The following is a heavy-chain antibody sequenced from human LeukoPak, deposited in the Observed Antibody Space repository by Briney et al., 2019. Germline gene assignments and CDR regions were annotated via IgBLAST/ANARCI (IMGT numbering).Heavy chain of an antibody. D-gene: IGHD5-12*01. J-gene: IGHJ4*02. CDR3: ARGGDSGYDYLDY. V-gene: IGHV4-59*08. Sequence: PSETLSLTCTVSGGSISSYYWSWIRQPPGKGLEWIGYIYYSGSTNYNPSLKSRVTISVDTSKNQFSLKLSSVTAADTVVYYCARGGDSGYDYLDYWGQGTLVTVSS. CDR2: IYYSGST. CDR1: GGSISSYY.